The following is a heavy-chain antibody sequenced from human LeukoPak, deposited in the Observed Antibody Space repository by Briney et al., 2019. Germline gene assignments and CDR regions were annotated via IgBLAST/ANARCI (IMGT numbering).Heavy chain of an antibody. CDR2: IYYTGST. J-gene: IGHJ3*02. V-gene: IGHV4-59*08. CDR1: GGSISNNY. CDR3: AKYRPSGSVWVGFDI. D-gene: IGHD3-16*01. Sequence: ETLSLTCLVSGGSISNNYWSWIRQPPGKGLEWIGYIYYTGSTSYNPHLKSRVSISVDTSKNQFSLRLTSVTAADTALYYCAKYRPSGSVWVGFDIWGQGTMVTVSS.